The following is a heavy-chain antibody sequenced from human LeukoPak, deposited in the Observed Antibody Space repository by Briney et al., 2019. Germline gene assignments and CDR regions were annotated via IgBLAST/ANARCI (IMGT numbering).Heavy chain of an antibody. CDR1: GFAISDYS. CDR2: TRDKDNRNTT. D-gene: IGHD2-15*01. V-gene: IGHV3-72*01. J-gene: IGHJ4*02. Sequence: GGSLRLSCDVSGFAISDYSMDWVRQAPGKGLEWVGCTRDKDNRNTTESAASVKCRNIIPIDDSKKSMYLQMNSLEIEDTAVYYCTRGRGGTWPWYFDSWGQGSLVTASS. CDR3: TRGRGGTWPWYFDS.